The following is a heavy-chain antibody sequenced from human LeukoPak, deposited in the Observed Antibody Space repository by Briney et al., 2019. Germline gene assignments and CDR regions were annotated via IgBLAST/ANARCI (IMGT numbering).Heavy chain of an antibody. CDR1: GFTFSSYS. J-gene: IGHJ6*03. CDR2: ISSSSSTI. CDR3: ARDPTGGYYYYYMDV. D-gene: IGHD4-17*01. Sequence: PGGSLRLSXAASGFTFSSYSMNWVRQAPGKGLEWVSYISSSSSTIYYADSVKGRFTISRDNAKNSLYLQMNSLRAEDTAVYYCARDPTGGYYYYYMDVWGKGNTVTVSS. V-gene: IGHV3-48*01.